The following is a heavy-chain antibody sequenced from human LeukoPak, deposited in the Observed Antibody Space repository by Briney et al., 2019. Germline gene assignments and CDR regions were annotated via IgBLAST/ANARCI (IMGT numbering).Heavy chain of an antibody. CDR1: GYSFTSYW. J-gene: IGHJ4*02. V-gene: IGHV5-51*03. D-gene: IGHD5-12*01. CDR3: ARAGGYSGYDSPGDY. CDR2: IYPGDSDT. Sequence: GESLKISCKGSGYSFTSYWIGWVRQMPGKGREWMGIIYPGDSDTRYSPSFQGQVTISADKSISTAYLQWSSLKASDTAMYYCARAGGYSGYDSPGDYWGQGTLVTVSS.